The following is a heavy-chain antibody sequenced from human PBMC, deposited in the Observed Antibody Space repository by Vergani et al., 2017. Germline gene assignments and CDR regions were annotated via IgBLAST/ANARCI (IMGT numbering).Heavy chain of an antibody. V-gene: IGHV3-23*01. CDR3: ANAGSGQERY. J-gene: IGHJ4*02. CDR2: ISGSGGFT. CDR1: GFTFTNFA. D-gene: IGHD3-10*01. Sequence: EVQLLESGGNLVQPGGSLRLSCAASGFTFTNFAMTWVRQAPGEGLEWVSGISGSGGFTYYADSVKGRFTISRDNSKNTMFLQMNNLRAEDTAVYYCANAGSGQERYWGQGTLVTVSS.